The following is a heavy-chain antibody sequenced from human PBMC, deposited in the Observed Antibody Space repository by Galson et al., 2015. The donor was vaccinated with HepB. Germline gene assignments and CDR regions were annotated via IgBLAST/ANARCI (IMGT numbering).Heavy chain of an antibody. CDR3: AKGGRAVAGIRPRTNYFDY. J-gene: IGHJ4*02. CDR2: ISWDGGST. Sequence: SLRLSCAASGFTFDDYAMHWVRQAPGKGLEWVSLISWDGGSTYYADSVNGRFTISRDNSKNSLYLQMNSLRAEDTALYYCAKGGRAVAGIRPRTNYFDYWGQGTLVTVSS. D-gene: IGHD6-19*01. V-gene: IGHV3-43D*03. CDR1: GFTFDDYA.